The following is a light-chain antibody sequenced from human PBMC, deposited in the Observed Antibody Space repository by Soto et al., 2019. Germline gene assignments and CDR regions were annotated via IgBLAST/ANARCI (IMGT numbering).Light chain of an antibody. Sequence: EIVLTQSPGTLSLSPGERATLSCRASQSVSSSYLAWYQQKPGQAPRLLIYGASSRATGIPDRFSGSGSGTDFTLTISRLEPEDFAVYYCQQYNSYSRTFGQGTKVDIK. J-gene: IGKJ1*01. CDR1: QSVSSSY. V-gene: IGKV3-20*01. CDR2: GAS. CDR3: QQYNSYSRT.